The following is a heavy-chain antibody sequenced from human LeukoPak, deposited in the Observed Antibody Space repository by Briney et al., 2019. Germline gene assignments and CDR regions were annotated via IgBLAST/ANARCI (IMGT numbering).Heavy chain of an antibody. Sequence: GGSLRLSCAASGFTFSSYGMHWVRQAPGKGLEWVAVISYDGSNKYYADSVKGRFTISRDNSKNTLYLQMNSLRAEDTAVHYCARVVGYCSSTSCPPGDYWGQGTLVTVSS. J-gene: IGHJ4*02. V-gene: IGHV3-30*03. CDR2: ISYDGSNK. CDR3: ARVVGYCSSTSCPPGDY. D-gene: IGHD2-2*01. CDR1: GFTFSSYG.